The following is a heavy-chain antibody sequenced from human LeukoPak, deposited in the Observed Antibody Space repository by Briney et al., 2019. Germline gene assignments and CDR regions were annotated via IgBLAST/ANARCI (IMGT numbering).Heavy chain of an antibody. CDR1: GFTFSSSA. V-gene: IGHV3-23*01. Sequence: GGSLRLSCAASGFTFSSSAMSWVRQAPGKGLEWVSSISAGGSTYYADSMKGRFTISRDNSKNTLYLQMSSLRADDTAVYYCTKAPGGLFDYWGQGTLVTVSS. CDR2: ISAGGST. CDR3: TKAPGGLFDY. J-gene: IGHJ4*02. D-gene: IGHD3-10*01.